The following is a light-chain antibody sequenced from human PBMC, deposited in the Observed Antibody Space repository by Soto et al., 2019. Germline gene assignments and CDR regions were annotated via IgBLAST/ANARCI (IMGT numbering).Light chain of an antibody. CDR3: QQYAGSPLT. V-gene: IGKV3-20*01. CDR2: GAS. Sequence: DIVLTQSPGTLSLSPGQRSTLSCKASQRVSSSYLAWYQQKPGQAPRLLIYGASSRATGFPDRFSVSGSGTDFTLTISRLETEDFAVYYCQQYAGSPLTFCGGTKVDIK. CDR1: QRVSSSY. J-gene: IGKJ4*01.